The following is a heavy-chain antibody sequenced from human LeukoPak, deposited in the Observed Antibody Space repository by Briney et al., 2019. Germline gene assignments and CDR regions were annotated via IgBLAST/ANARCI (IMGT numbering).Heavy chain of an antibody. D-gene: IGHD1-26*01. J-gene: IGHJ4*02. Sequence: SETLSLTCVVSGGSVSSSTYYWGWIRQPPGKGLEWIGSIYYSGSTYYNPSLKSRVTISVDTSKNQFSLKLSSVTAADTAVYYCARDRLVGATIPNCFDYWGQGTLVTVSS. CDR3: ARDRLVGATIPNCFDY. CDR2: IYYSGST. CDR1: GGSVSSSTYY. V-gene: IGHV4-39*07.